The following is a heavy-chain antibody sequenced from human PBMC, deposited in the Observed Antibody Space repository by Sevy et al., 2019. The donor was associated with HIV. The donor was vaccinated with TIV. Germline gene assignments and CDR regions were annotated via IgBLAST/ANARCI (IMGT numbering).Heavy chain of an antibody. CDR2: ISSSSSYK. D-gene: IGHD4-17*01. CDR3: ARSVTDYYYYYMAV. Sequence: GGSLRLSCAASGFTFSSYSMNWVRQAPGKGLEWVSSISSSSSYKYYADSVKGRFTISRDNAKNPRYLQMKRLRAEDTDVYYCARSVTDYYYYYMAVWGKGTKVTASS. J-gene: IGHJ6*03. V-gene: IGHV3-21*01. CDR1: GFTFSSYS.